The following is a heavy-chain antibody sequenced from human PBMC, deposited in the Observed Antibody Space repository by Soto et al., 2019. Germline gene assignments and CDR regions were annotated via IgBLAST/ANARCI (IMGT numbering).Heavy chain of an antibody. CDR1: GFTFSSYA. D-gene: IGHD3-3*01. CDR2: ISGSGGST. J-gene: IGHJ4*02. V-gene: IGHV3-23*01. Sequence: VGSLRLSCAASGFTFSSYAMSWVRQAPGKGLEWVSAISGSGGSTYYADSVKGRFTISRDNSKNTLYLQMNSLRAEDTAVYYCVWSPSTYYDFWSGYSPFYYWGQGTLVTVSS. CDR3: VWSPSTYYDFWSGYSPFYY.